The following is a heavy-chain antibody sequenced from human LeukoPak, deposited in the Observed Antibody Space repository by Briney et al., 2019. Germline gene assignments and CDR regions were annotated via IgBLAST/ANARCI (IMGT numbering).Heavy chain of an antibody. J-gene: IGHJ4*02. CDR1: GFTLNNYW. D-gene: IGHD4-17*01. V-gene: IGHV3-74*01. CDR2: IHSDGRIT. CDR3: ATASTVPLQDY. Sequence: GGSLRLSCAASGFTLNNYWMHWVRQPPGKGLVWVSRIHSDGRITSYADSVKGRFTISRDNARNTLDLQMDSLRAEDTAVYYCATASTVPLQDYWGQGTLVTVSS.